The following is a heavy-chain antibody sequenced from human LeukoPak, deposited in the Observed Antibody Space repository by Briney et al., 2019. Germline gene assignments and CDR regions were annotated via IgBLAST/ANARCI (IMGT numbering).Heavy chain of an antibody. CDR3: ARDYYDSSGYYFPSYFDY. CDR1: GYTFTSYA. Sequence: ASVKVSCKASGYTFTSYAIHWVRQAPGQRLEWMGWINAGNGNTKYSQEFQGRVTITRDTSASTAYMELSSLRSEDTAVYYCARDYYDSSGYYFPSYFDYWGQGTLVTVSS. J-gene: IGHJ4*02. D-gene: IGHD3-22*01. CDR2: INAGNGNT. V-gene: IGHV1-3*01.